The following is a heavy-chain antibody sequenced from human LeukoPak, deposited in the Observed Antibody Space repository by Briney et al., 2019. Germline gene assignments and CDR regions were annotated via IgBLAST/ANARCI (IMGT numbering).Heavy chain of an antibody. D-gene: IGHD3-10*01. J-gene: IGHJ4*02. V-gene: IGHV3-21*01. CDR3: ARDGIGLWFGELAGNFDY. CDR1: GFTFSSYS. Sequence: GGSLRLSCAASGFTFSSYSRNWVRQAPGKGLEWVSSISSSSSYIYYADSVKGRFTISRDNAKNSLYLQMNSLRAEDTAVYYCARDGIGLWFGELAGNFDYWGQGTLVTVSS. CDR2: ISSSSSYI.